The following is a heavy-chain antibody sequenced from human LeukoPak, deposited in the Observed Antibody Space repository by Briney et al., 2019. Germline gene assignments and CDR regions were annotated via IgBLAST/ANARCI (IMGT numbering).Heavy chain of an antibody. CDR3: ASDRPNYYHSSGHYYRRDGDF. V-gene: IGHV3-23*01. CDR2: ITSRDGTT. D-gene: IGHD3-22*01. CDR1: GFTFNIYA. J-gene: IGHJ4*02. Sequence: GGSLRLSCVASGFTFNIYAMSWVRQAPGKGLEWVSSITSRDGTTFYTDSVKGRFTISRDNSKNTLYLQLNSLRAEDTAVYYCASDRPNYYHSSGHYYRRDGDFWGQGTLVTVSS.